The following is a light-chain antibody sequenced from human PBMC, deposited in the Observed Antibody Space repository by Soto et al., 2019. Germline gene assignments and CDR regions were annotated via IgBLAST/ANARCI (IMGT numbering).Light chain of an antibody. CDR3: QEYDNLPIFT. J-gene: IGKJ3*01. Sequence: DIQMTQSPSSLSASVGDRVTITCRASQGISNYLAWYQQKPGKVPKVLIYVASALQSGVPSRFSGSGSGRDFTLTISSLQPEDVATYYCQEYDNLPIFTFGPGTKVDIK. CDR1: QGISNY. V-gene: IGKV1-27*01. CDR2: VAS.